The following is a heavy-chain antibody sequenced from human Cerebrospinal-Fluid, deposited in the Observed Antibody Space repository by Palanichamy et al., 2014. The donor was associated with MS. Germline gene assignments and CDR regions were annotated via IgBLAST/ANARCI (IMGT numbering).Heavy chain of an antibody. CDR1: GYTFSNYF. CDR3: ARAPQYSSLDY. Sequence: VQLVQPAAEVRKPGASVTVSCKASGYTFSNYFMHWVRQAPGQGLEWIGIINLSGGGTAYAQRFQGKVTMTRDTSRSTAYLELSSQMSEDTAVYYCARAPQYSSLDYWGQGTLVTVSS. CDR2: INLSGGGT. D-gene: IGHD5-18*01. J-gene: IGHJ4*02. V-gene: IGHV1-46*01.